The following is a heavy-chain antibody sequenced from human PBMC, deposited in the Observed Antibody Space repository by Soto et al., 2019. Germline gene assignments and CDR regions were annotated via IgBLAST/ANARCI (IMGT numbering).Heavy chain of an antibody. V-gene: IGHV2-5*02. J-gene: IGHJ4*02. CDR2: IYWDDDK. CDR1: GFSLSTSGVS. Sequence: QITLKESGPTLVKPRQTLTLTCTFSGFSLSTSGVSVGWIRQPPGKALEWLALIYWDDDKRYSPSLKSRLTITKDTSKNQVVLTMTNMDPVDTATYYCAPRHTMTTVKFFDYWGQGTLVTVSS. CDR3: APRHTMTTVKFFDY. D-gene: IGHD4-17*01.